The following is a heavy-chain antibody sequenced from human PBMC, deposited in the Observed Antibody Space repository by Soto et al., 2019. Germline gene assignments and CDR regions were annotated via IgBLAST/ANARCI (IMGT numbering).Heavy chain of an antibody. V-gene: IGHV4-30-4*01. CDR3: ARAQFYSGSGRYNNLMFDP. J-gene: IGHJ5*02. D-gene: IGHD3-10*01. CDR1: GVSVTNGDYY. CDR2: IYYSETT. Sequence: PSETLSLTCAVSGVSVTNGDYYWSWMRQSPGKGLEWIGNIYYSETTNYNPPLNSRLTISIDTSRNQFSLQLTSVTAADTAIYYCARAQFYSGSGRYNNLMFDPWGQGTQVTVSS.